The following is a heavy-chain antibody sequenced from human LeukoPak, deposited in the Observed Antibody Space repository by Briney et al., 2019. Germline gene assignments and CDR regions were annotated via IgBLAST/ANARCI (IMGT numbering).Heavy chain of an antibody. V-gene: IGHV3-30*18. Sequence: QPGRSLRLSCAASRFTFSSYGMHGVRQAPGKGLEWVAVISYDGSNKYYADSVKGRFTISRDNSKNTLYLQMNSLRAEDTAVYYCAKGRYYYDSSDAFDIWGQGTMVTVSS. CDR3: AKGRYYYDSSDAFDI. CDR2: ISYDGSNK. J-gene: IGHJ3*02. CDR1: RFTFSSYG. D-gene: IGHD3-22*01.